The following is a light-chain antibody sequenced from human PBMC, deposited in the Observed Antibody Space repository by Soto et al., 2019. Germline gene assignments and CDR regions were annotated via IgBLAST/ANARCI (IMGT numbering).Light chain of an antibody. CDR1: QDISNY. Sequence: DIQMTQSPSSLSASVGDRVTITCQASQDISNYLNWYQQKPGKGPKLLIYDASNLETGVPSRFSGSGSGTDFTFTISSLQPEDIATYYCQQYDNLPTFGGGTKVEIK. CDR3: QQYDNLPT. V-gene: IGKV1-33*01. CDR2: DAS. J-gene: IGKJ4*01.